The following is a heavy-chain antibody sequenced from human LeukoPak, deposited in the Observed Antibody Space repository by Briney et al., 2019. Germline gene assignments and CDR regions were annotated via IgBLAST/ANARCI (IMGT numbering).Heavy chain of an antibody. V-gene: IGHV1-24*01. CDR2: FDPEDGET. CDR3: ATLSGSYETLGVDY. CDR1: GYTLTELS. Sequence: ASVKVSCKVSGYTLTELSMHWVRQAPGKGLEWMGGFDPEDGETIYAQKFQGRVTMTEDTSTDTAYMELSSLRSEDTAVYYCATLSGSYETLGVDYWGQGTLVTVSS. D-gene: IGHD1-26*01. J-gene: IGHJ4*02.